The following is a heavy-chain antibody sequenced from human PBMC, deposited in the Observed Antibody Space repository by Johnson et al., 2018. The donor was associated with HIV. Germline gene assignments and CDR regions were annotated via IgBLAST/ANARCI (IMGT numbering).Heavy chain of an antibody. J-gene: IGHJ3*02. CDR3: ARDAPDSGSYHAFDI. CDR2: IKQDGSEK. V-gene: IGHV3-7*03. D-gene: IGHD1-26*01. CDR1: GFTFSSYW. Sequence: VQLVESGGGLVQPGGSLRLSCAASGFTFSSYWMSWVRQAPGRGLEWVANIKQDGSEKYYVDSVKGRFTISRDNAKNSLYLQMNSLRAEDTAVYYCARDAPDSGSYHAFDIWGQGTMVTVSS.